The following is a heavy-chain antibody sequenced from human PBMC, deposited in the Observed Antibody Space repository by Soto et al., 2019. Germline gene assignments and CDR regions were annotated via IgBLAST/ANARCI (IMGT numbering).Heavy chain of an antibody. V-gene: IGHV3-23*01. J-gene: IGHJ4*02. CDR2: ISGSGGST. CDR1: GFTFSSYA. CDR3: AKSAQPGGECSSTSCYVGFDY. D-gene: IGHD2-2*01. Sequence: GGSRRLSCAASGFTFSSYAMSWVRQAPGKGLEWVSAISGSGGSTYYADSVKGRFTISRDNSKNTLYLQMNSLRAEDTAVYYCAKSAQPGGECSSTSCYVGFDYWGQGTLVTVSS.